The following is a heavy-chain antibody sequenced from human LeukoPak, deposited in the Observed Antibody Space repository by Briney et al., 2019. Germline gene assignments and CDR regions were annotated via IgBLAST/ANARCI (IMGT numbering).Heavy chain of an antibody. J-gene: IGHJ4*02. CDR2: IRGSGGST. Sequence: GGSLRLSCAGSEFTFSSYSMHWVRQAPGKGLEWVSAIRGSGGSTYYADSVKGRFTISRDNSKNTLYLQMNSLRAEDTAVYYCAKDGASTIAARRPFDYWGQGTLVTVSS. CDR3: AKDGASTIAARRPFDY. D-gene: IGHD6-6*01. CDR1: EFTFSSYS. V-gene: IGHV3-23*01.